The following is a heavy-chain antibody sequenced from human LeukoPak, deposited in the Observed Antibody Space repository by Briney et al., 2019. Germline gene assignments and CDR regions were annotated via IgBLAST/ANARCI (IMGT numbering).Heavy chain of an antibody. D-gene: IGHD3-10*02. Sequence: PGGSLRLSCAASGFTFSSYEMNWVRQAPGKGLEWVSYISSSGSTIYYADSVKGRSPISRDNAKNSLYLQMNGLRAEEPAVYYCAELGIAMIGGVWGKGTTVTISS. CDR3: AELGIAMIGGV. CDR1: GFTFSSYE. V-gene: IGHV3-48*03. J-gene: IGHJ6*04. CDR2: ISSSGSTI.